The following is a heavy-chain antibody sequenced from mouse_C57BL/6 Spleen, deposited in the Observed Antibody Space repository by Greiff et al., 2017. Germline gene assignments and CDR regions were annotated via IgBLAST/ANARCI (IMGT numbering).Heavy chain of an antibody. CDR3: VRDRGYGQAWFAY. V-gene: IGHV10-3*01. J-gene: IGHJ3*01. D-gene: IGHD2-2*01. CDR2: IRIKSSNYAT. CDR1: GFTFNTYA. Sequence: GGGLVQPKGSLKLSCAAPGFTFNTYAMHWVRQAPGKGLEWGARIRIKSSNYATYYADSGKDRLTISRDDSQSMLYLQMNNLKTEDTAMYYWVRDRGYGQAWFAYWGQGALVTVSA.